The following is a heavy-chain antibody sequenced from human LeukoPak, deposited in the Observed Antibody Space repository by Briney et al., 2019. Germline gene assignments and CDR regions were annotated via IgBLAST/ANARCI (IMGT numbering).Heavy chain of an antibody. CDR2: IYYSGST. Sequence: GSLRLSCAASGFTFSSYSMNWIRQPPGKGLEWIGYIYYSGSTNYNPSLKSRVTISVDTSKNQFSLKLSSVTAADTAVYYCARLTGDYDAFDIWGQGTMVTVSS. CDR1: GFTFSSYS. V-gene: IGHV4-59*08. CDR3: ARLTGDYDAFDI. D-gene: IGHD4-17*01. J-gene: IGHJ3*02.